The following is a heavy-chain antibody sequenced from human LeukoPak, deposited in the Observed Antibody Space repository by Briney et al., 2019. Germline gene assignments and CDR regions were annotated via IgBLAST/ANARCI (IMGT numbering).Heavy chain of an antibody. J-gene: IGHJ3*02. CDR3: ARVIDSSGRGAFDI. D-gene: IGHD3-22*01. Sequence: PGGSLRLSCAASGFTFSDYYMSWIRQAPGKGLEWDSYISSSGSTIYYADSVKGRFTISRDNAKNSLYLQMNSLRAEDTAVYYCARVIDSSGRGAFDIWGQGTMVTVSS. CDR1: GFTFSDYY. V-gene: IGHV3-11*01. CDR2: ISSSGSTI.